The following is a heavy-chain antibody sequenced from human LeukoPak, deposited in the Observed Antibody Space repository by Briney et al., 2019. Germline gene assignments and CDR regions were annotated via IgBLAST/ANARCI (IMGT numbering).Heavy chain of an antibody. CDR3: ARQGYCGGDCYHDAFDI. CDR1: GYSFTSYW. D-gene: IGHD2-21*02. V-gene: IGHV5-51*01. J-gene: IGHJ3*02. Sequence: GESLKISCKGSGYSFTSYWIGWVRQMPGKGLEWMGIIYPGDSDTRYSPSFQGQVTISADKSISTAYLQWSSLKASDTAMYYCARQGYCGGDCYHDAFDIWGQGTMVTVSS. CDR2: IYPGDSDT.